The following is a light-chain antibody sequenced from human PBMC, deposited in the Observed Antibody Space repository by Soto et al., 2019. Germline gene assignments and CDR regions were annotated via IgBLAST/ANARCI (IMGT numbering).Light chain of an antibody. J-gene: IGLJ3*02. V-gene: IGLV2-14*01. CDR1: SSDVGAYNY. CDR3: NSYTTSSTLV. Sequence: QSALTQPASVSGSPGQSITISCTGTSSDVGAYNYVSWYQQHPGKAPKLMIFEVSHRPSGVSYRFSGSKSGNTASLTISGLQAEDEADYYCNSYTTSSTLVFGGGTQLTVL. CDR2: EVS.